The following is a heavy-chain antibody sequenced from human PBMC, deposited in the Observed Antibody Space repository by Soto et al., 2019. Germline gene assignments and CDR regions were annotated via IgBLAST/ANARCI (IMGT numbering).Heavy chain of an antibody. D-gene: IGHD3-9*01. CDR3: ARLKWDYDILTGYYTLPNWFDP. CDR1: GGSISSGDYY. CDR2: IYYSGST. Sequence: KSSETLSLTCTVSGGSISSGDYYWSWIRQPPGKGLEWIGYIYYSGSTYYNPSLKSRVTISVDTSKNQFSLKLSSVTAADTAVYYCARLKWDYDILTGYYTLPNWFDPWGQGTLVTVSS. V-gene: IGHV4-30-4*01. J-gene: IGHJ5*02.